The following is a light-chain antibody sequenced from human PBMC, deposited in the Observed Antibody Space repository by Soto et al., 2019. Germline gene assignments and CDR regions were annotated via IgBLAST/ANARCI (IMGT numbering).Light chain of an antibody. CDR1: SSTVGSIF. CDR3: AAWYDSLSIWV. Sequence: QSVLTQPPSVSGTPGQSVTISCSGSSSTVGSIFVYWYQQIPGTAPKLLIFRNNQRPSGVPDRFSGSKSCTSASLAISGLRYEDEADYYCAAWYDSLSIWVFGGGTKLTVL. CDR2: RNN. V-gene: IGLV1-47*01. J-gene: IGLJ3*02.